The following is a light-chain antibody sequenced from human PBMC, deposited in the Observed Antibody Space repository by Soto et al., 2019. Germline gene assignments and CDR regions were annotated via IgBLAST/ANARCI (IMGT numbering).Light chain of an antibody. J-gene: IGKJ4*01. V-gene: IGKV1-5*01. CDR3: QQYHNYSLT. Sequence: DIQMTQSPSTLSASVGDRVTITCRASQSIRSWLAWYQQKPGQAPKLLIYDASSLESGVPSRFSGSGSGTEFTLTISSLQPDDSATYYCQQYHNYSLTFGGGTKVEIK. CDR1: QSIRSW. CDR2: DAS.